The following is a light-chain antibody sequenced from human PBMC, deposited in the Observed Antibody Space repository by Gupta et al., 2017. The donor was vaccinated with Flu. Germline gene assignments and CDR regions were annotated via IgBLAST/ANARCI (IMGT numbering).Light chain of an antibody. CDR1: QRISSK. J-gene: IGKJ1*01. CDR2: DAY. Sequence: ATLSGSPGERATLSCRASQRISSKVAWYQQKPGQAPRLLIYDAYTRPTGIPVRFSGGGSGTEFTLTINSLQFEDFAVYYCQQDDNWPPWTLGQGTKVEIK. V-gene: IGKV3-15*01. CDR3: QQDDNWPPWT.